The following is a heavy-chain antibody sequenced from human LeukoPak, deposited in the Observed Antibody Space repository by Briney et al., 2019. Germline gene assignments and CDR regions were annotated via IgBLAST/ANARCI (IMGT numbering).Heavy chain of an antibody. CDR3: ARHPSIVVVPAAIDP. CDR2: IYYSGST. V-gene: IGHV4-39*01. J-gene: IGHJ5*02. Sequence: SGTLSLTCTVSGGSISSSSYYWGWIRQPPGKGLEWIGSIYYSGSTYYNPSLKSRVTISVDTSKNQFSLKLSSVTAADTAVYCCARHPSIVVVPAAIDPWGQGTLVTVSS. CDR1: GGSISSSSYY. D-gene: IGHD2-2*02.